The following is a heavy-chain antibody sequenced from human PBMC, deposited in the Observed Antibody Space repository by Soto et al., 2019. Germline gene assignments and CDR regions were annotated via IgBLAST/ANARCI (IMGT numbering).Heavy chain of an antibody. CDR3: XXXXXXXXXXYISSSYYFDY. J-gene: IGHJ4*02. D-gene: IGHD2-2*02. Sequence: QVQLVESGGGVVQPGRSLRLSCAASGFTXSSYGMHWVRQAPGKGLEWVAIISYDGSNTYYADSVKGRFTISRDNSKNTLYLQMSSLRAEDXSVYXXXXXXXXXXXXYISSSYYFDYWGQGTLVTVSS. CDR1: GFTXSSYG. CDR2: ISYDGSNT. V-gene: IGHV3-30*03.